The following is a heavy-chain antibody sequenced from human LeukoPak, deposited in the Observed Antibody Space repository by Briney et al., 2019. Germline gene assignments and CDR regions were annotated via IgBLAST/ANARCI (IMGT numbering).Heavy chain of an antibody. CDR3: ARLKYWYFDL. Sequence: RGSLSDPCAASGFTFSSYWMSWVRQAPGKGLEWVANIKQDGSEKYYVDSVKGRFSISRDNAKNSLYLQMNNLRAEDTAVYYCARLKYWYFDLWGRGTQVGVCS. J-gene: IGHJ2*01. CDR2: IKQDGSEK. CDR1: GFTFSSYW. V-gene: IGHV3-7*01.